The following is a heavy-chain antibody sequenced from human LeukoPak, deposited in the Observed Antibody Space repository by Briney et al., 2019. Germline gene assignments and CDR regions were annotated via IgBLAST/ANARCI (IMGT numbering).Heavy chain of an antibody. D-gene: IGHD6-6*01. CDR1: GLTVSSNY. Sequence: GGSLRLSCAASGLTVSSNYMSWVRQAPGKGLEWVSLIYSGGNTYYADSVKGRFTISRDNSKNTLYLQMNSLRVEDTAVYYCASSLVSWFDPWGQGTLVTVSS. CDR2: IYSGGNT. J-gene: IGHJ5*02. V-gene: IGHV3-53*01. CDR3: ASSLVSWFDP.